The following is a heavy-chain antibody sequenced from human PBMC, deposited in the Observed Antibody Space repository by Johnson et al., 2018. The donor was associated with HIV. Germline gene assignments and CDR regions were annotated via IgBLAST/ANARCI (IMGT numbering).Heavy chain of an antibody. V-gene: IGHV3-NL1*01. J-gene: IGHJ3*01. CDR3: AKGHSSGYPKDAFDG. CDR2: INWNGGST. D-gene: IGHD3-22*01. CDR1: GFTFSSYA. Sequence: QMLLVESGGGVVQPGRSLRLSCAPSGFTFSSYAMHWVRQAPGKGLEWVSGINWNGGSTGYADSVKGRFTISRDNSKNTLYLQMNSLRIEDTAIYYCAKGHSSGYPKDAFDGWGRGTIVTVSS.